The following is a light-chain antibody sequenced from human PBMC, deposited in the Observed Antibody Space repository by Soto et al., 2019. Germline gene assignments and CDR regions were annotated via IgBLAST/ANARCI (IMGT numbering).Light chain of an antibody. CDR3: QQYNSYPWP. J-gene: IGKJ1*01. Sequence: DIQMTQSPSTLSASIGDRVTITCRASQTISRWLDWYQQKPGKAPKLLIYAASSLESGVPSRFSGSESGTEFTLTISSLQPDDFATYYCQQYNSYPWPFGQGTKVDLK. V-gene: IGKV1-5*03. CDR1: QTISRW. CDR2: AAS.